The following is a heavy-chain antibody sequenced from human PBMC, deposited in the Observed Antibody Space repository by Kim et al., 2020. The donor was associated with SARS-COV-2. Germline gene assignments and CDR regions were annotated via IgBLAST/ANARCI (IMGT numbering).Heavy chain of an antibody. CDR2: ISYDGSNK. Sequence: GGSLRLSCAASGFTFSSYGMHWVRQAPGKGLEWVAVISYDGSNKYYADSVKGRFTISRDNSKNTLYLQMNSLRAEDTAVYYCAKDQVEYSSSSGLYYYYGMDVWGQGTTVTVSS. J-gene: IGHJ6*02. CDR3: AKDQVEYSSSSGLYYYYGMDV. V-gene: IGHV3-30*18. CDR1: GFTFSSYG. D-gene: IGHD6-6*01.